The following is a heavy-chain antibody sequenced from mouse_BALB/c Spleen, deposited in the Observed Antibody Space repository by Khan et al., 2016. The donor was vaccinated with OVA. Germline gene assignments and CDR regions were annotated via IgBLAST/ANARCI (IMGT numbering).Heavy chain of an antibody. J-gene: IGHJ3*01. CDR3: ARWIVY. CDR1: GYSITSDYA. CDR2: MTYSGSN. V-gene: IGHV3-2*02. Sequence: EVQLVESGPGLVRPSQSLSLTCTVTGYSITSDYAWNWIRQFPGNKLEWMGYMTYSGSNSYNPSLKSRISITRSTSKNQFFLQLNSVTTEDTATYYCARWIVYWGQGTLVTVSA.